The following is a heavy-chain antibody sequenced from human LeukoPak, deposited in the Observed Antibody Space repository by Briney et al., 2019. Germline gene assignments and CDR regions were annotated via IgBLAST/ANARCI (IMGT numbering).Heavy chain of an antibody. D-gene: IGHD4-11*01. V-gene: IGHV1-2*02. J-gene: IGHJ4*02. CDR1: GYTFTDYY. CDR2: INLNSGET. CDR3: ARDRDYSSTERGFDY. Sequence: ASVKVSCKTSGYTFTDYYIHWVRQAPGQGLEWMGWINLNSGETNSAQKFQGRVTVTGDTSISTAYMELRRVTSDDTAVYYCARDRDYSSTERGFDYWGQGTLVTVSS.